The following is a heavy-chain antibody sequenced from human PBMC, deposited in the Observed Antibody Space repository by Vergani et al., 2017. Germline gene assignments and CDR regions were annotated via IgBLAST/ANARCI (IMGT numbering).Heavy chain of an antibody. V-gene: IGHV3-30*03. CDR3: AXQYFVSGNYLFDY. J-gene: IGHJ4*02. CDR2: ISHDGSKK. CDR1: GFTFSSYG. D-gene: IGHD3-10*01. Sequence: QVQLVESGGGVVQPGRSLRLSCAASGFTFSSYGMHWVRQAPGKGLEWVAVISHDGSKKYYADSVKGRFTISRDNSKNMLFLQMNNLRTEDTAIYYCAXQYFVSGNYLFDYWGQGTLVTVSS.